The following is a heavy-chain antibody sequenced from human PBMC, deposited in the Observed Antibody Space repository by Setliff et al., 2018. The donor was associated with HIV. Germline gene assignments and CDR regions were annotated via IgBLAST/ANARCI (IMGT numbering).Heavy chain of an antibody. V-gene: IGHV5-51*01. Sequence: LKISCTGSGYSFTSYWIGWVRQMPGKGLEWMGIIYPGDSESRYSPSFQGQVTMSVDKSINTASLQWSSLKASDTDMYYCARHRYLGGKSGVAFEIWGQGTMVTVSS. CDR3: ARHRYLGGKSGVAFEI. CDR1: GYSFTSYW. D-gene: IGHD1-20*01. J-gene: IGHJ3*02. CDR2: IYPGDSES.